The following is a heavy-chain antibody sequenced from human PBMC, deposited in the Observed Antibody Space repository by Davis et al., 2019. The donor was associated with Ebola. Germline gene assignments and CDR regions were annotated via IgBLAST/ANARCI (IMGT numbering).Heavy chain of an antibody. CDR1: GFSLSNARMG. Sequence: SGPTLVKPTQTLTLTCTVSGFSLSNARMGVSWIRQPPGKALEWLAHIFSNDEKSYSTSLKSRLTISKDTSKSQVVLTMTNMDPVDTATYYCARMSYYDYVWGSSDLVGWFDPWGQGTLVTVSS. CDR2: IFSNDEK. D-gene: IGHD3-16*01. CDR3: ARMSYYDYVWGSSDLVGWFDP. J-gene: IGHJ5*02. V-gene: IGHV2-26*01.